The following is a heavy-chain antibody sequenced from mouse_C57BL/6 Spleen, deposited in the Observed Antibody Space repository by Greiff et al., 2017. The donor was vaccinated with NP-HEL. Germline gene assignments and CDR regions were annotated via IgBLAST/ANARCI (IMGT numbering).Heavy chain of an antibody. CDR2: IWSGGST. CDR1: GFSLTSYG. D-gene: IGHD2-1*01. CDR3: ARMDYGNYYYAMDY. J-gene: IGHJ4*01. Sequence: VKLVESGPGLVQPSQSLSITCTVSGFSLTSYGVHWVRQSPGKGLEWLGVIWSGGSTDYYAAFISRLSISKDNSKSQVFFKRNSLQADDTAKYYCARMDYGNYYYAMDYWGQGTSVTVSS. V-gene: IGHV2-2*01.